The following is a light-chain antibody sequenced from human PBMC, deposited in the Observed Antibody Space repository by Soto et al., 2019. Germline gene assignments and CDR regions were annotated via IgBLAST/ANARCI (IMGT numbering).Light chain of an antibody. V-gene: IGKV3-11*01. Sequence: ELVLTQSPATLSLSPGERATLSCRASQSVSIYLAWYQQKPGQAPRLLLYDASNRATCIPARFSGSGSGTDFTLTISSLEPEDFAVYYCQQRSNWPKTFGQGTKVEIK. CDR2: DAS. CDR3: QQRSNWPKT. CDR1: QSVSIY. J-gene: IGKJ1*01.